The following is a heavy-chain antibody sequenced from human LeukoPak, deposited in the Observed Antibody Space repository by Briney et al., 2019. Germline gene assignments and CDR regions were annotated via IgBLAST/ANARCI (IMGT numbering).Heavy chain of an antibody. D-gene: IGHD4-17*01. CDR3: AREKLVGDYMIDY. J-gene: IGHJ4*02. CDR2: INPNSGGT. V-gene: IGHV1-2*02. CDR1: GYTFTGYY. Sequence: ASVKVSCKASGYTFTGYYMHWVRPAPGQGLEWMGWINPNSGGTNYAQKFQGRVTMTRDTSISTAYMELSRLRSDDTAVYYCAREKLVGDYMIDYWGQGTLVTVSS.